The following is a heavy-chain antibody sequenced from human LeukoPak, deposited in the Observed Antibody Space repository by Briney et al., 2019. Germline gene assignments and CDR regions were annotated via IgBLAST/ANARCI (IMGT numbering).Heavy chain of an antibody. V-gene: IGHV3-23*01. CDR1: GFTFSSYA. CDR3: ANGHLGKVVYYFEY. Sequence: GGSLRLSCAASGFTFSSYAMTWVRQAPGKGLEWVSAISGSGDSTYYADPVKGRFTISRDNSKNTLYLQMNSLRAEDTAAYYCANGHLGKVVYYFEYWGQGTLVTVSS. D-gene: IGHD2-8*02. CDR2: ISGSGDST. J-gene: IGHJ4*02.